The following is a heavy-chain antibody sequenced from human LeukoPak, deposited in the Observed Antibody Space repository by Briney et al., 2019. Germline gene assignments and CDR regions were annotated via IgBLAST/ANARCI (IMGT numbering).Heavy chain of an antibody. CDR3: ARVNRYSGAFFI. CDR2: SYFTGRT. D-gene: IGHD5-12*01. Sequence: SETLSLTCTVSGASINSNEYYWSWVRQPAGKGLEWIGRSYFTGRTNYNPSLKTRLTISVDTSKNHFSLQLSSVTAADTAVYHCARVNRYSGAFFIWGQGTLVIVSS. V-gene: IGHV4-61*02. J-gene: IGHJ4*02. CDR1: GASINSNEYY.